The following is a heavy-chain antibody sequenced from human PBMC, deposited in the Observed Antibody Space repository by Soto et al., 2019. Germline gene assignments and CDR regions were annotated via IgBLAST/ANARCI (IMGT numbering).Heavy chain of an antibody. CDR2: ISWDGGST. Sequence: LRLSCAASGFTFDDYTMHWVRQAPGKGLEWVSLISWDGGSTYYADSVKGRFTISRDNSKNSLYLQMNSLRTEDTALYYCAKDQGITIFGVVNRGGMDVWGQGTTVTVSS. D-gene: IGHD3-3*01. CDR3: AKDQGITIFGVVNRGGMDV. CDR1: GFTFDDYT. V-gene: IGHV3-43*01. J-gene: IGHJ6*02.